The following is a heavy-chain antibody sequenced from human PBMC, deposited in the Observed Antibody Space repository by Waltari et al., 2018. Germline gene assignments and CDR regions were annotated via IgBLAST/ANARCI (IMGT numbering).Heavy chain of an antibody. CDR1: GGTFSSYA. Sequence: QVQLVQSGAEVKKPGSSVKVSCKASGGTFSSYAISWVRQAPGQGLEWMGGIIPICGTANYAQKLQGRVTITADESTSTAYMELSSLRAEDTAVYYCASTGRGLVPPYYYGMDVWGQGTTVTVSS. D-gene: IGHD6-19*01. V-gene: IGHV1-69*01. CDR3: ASTGRGLVPPYYYGMDV. J-gene: IGHJ6*02. CDR2: IIPICGTA.